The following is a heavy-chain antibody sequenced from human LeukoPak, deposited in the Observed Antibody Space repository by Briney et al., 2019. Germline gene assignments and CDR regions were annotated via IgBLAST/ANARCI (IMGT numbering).Heavy chain of an antibody. D-gene: IGHD6-19*01. V-gene: IGHV3-7*01. CDR3: AREQWLAFDY. J-gene: IGHJ4*02. Sequence: RGGSLRLSCAASGFTFSDYYMSWIRQAPGKGLEWVANIKQDGSEKYYVDSVKGRFTISRDNAKNSLYLQMNSLRAEDTAVYYCAREQWLAFDYWGQGTLVTVSS. CDR2: IKQDGSEK. CDR1: GFTFSDYY.